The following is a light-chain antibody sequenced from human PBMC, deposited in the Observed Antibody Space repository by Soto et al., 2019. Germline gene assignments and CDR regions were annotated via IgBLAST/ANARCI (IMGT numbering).Light chain of an antibody. CDR2: EVS. V-gene: IGLV2-8*02. J-gene: IGLJ2*01. CDR3: SAYAGSANSG. CDR1: SSDVGGYNY. Sequence: SHAPTACRSRGPSYDYSCTGSSSDVGGYNYVSWYQQHPGKAPKLMIYEVSKRPSGVPDRFSGSKSGNTASLTVSGLQAEDEADYSCSAYAGSANSGFGGGTMGTVL.